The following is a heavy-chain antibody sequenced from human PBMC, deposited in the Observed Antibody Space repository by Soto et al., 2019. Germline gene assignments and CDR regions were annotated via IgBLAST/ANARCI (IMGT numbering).Heavy chain of an antibody. V-gene: IGHV4-61*01. J-gene: IGHJ4*02. CDR3: ARDYDYCDH. D-gene: IGHD3-16*01. CDR1: GGSFKSGSYF. Sequence: ASETLSLTCTVSGGSFKSGSYFWSWIRQPPGKGLEWVGCVYHTGRTSYNPCLKSRVTISADISKNQFSLVLTSVTAADTAVYYCARDYDYCDHWGQGSLVTVSS. CDR2: VYHTGRT.